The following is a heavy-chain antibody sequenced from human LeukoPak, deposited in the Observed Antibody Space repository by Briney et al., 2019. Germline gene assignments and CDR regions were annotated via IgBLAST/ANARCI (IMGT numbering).Heavy chain of an antibody. D-gene: IGHD2-2*01. CDR2: IYYSGST. Sequence: SETLSLTCTVPGGSISSYYWSWIRQPPGKGLEWIGYIYYSGSTNYNPSLKSRVTISVDTSKNQFSLKLSSVTAADTAVYYCARHESSVVPSSFDYWGQGTLVTVSS. V-gene: IGHV4-59*08. CDR3: ARHESSVVPSSFDY. CDR1: GGSISSYY. J-gene: IGHJ4*02.